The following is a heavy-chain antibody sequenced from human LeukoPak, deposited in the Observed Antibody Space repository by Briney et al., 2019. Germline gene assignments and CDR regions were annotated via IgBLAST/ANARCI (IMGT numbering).Heavy chain of an antibody. D-gene: IGHD3-22*01. V-gene: IGHV4-4*02. Sequence: PSGTLSLTCAVTGGSISNNWWTWVRQPPGKGQEWIGEISQSARTNYNPSLKSRVTMSIDKSRNQFSLRMSSVTAADTAVYYCAGVRLGSSGFSEYFEHWGQGTLVTVSS. CDR2: ISQSART. CDR1: GGSISNNW. J-gene: IGHJ1*01. CDR3: AGVRLGSSGFSEYFEH.